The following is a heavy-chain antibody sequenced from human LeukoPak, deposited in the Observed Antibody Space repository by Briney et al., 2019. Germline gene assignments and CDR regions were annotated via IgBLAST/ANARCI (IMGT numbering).Heavy chain of an antibody. D-gene: IGHD2-21*02. J-gene: IGHJ4*02. V-gene: IGHV3-23*01. CDR2: NSGGGDIT. CDR3: VREDTPATANY. CDR1: GFNFANHA. Sequence: GGSLRLSCAASGFNFANHAMSWVRQTPGKGLEWVSANSGGGDITYYADSVTGRFTISRDNSKDTLFLQMHSLRPGDTAVYYCVREDTPATANYWGQGTLVTISS.